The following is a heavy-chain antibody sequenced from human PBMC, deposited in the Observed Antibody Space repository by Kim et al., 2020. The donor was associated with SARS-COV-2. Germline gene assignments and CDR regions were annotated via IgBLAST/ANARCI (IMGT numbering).Heavy chain of an antibody. V-gene: IGHV3-23*01. CDR3: ANDLGSDY. CDR2: GGRT. D-gene: IGHD7-27*01. J-gene: IGHJ4*02. Sequence: GGRTYYPDSVKGRFTISRDNSKNTLYLQMNSLRAEDTAVYYCANDLGSDYWGQGTLVTVSS.